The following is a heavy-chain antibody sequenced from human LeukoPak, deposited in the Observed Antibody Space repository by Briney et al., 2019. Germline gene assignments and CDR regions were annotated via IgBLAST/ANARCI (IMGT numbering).Heavy chain of an antibody. V-gene: IGHV3-21*01. J-gene: IGHJ3*02. CDR3: ARVGLVKDAFDI. CDR1: GFTFSAYN. Sequence: GGSLRLSCAASGFTFSAYNMNWVRRTPGKGLEWVSSITTSSSYMFYADSVRGRFTISRDNAENSLYLQMNSLRDEDTAVYYCARVGLVKDAFDIWGQGTMVTVSS. D-gene: IGHD3-3*01. CDR2: ITTSSSYM.